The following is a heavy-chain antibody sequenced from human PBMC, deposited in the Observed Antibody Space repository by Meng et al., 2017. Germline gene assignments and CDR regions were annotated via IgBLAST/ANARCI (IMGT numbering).Heavy chain of an antibody. V-gene: IGHV3-30*04. J-gene: IGHJ4*02. CDR3: ARGLIAVAGTLFVY. Sequence: GESLKIACAASGFTFSSYAMHWVRQAPGKGLEWVAVISYDGSNKYYADSVKGRFTISRDNSKNTLYLQMNSLGAEDTAVYYCARGLIAVAGTLFVYWGQGTLVTVSS. CDR2: ISYDGSNK. D-gene: IGHD6-19*01. CDR1: GFTFSSYA.